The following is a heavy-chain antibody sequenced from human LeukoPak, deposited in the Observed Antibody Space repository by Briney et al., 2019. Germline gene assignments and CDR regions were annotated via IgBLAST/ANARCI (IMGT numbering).Heavy chain of an antibody. CDR3: ARDHNGYQLLSGYYHYMDV. D-gene: IGHD2-2*01. Sequence: PPGGSLRLSCAASGFTFTNYGMHWLRQAPGKGLEWVAVISYDGRNEYYADSVKGRFTISRDNSKNTLYLQMNSLRAEDTAVYYCARDHNGYQLLSGYYHYMDVWGKGTTVTISS. CDR1: GFTFTNYG. V-gene: IGHV3-30*03. J-gene: IGHJ6*03. CDR2: ISYDGRNE.